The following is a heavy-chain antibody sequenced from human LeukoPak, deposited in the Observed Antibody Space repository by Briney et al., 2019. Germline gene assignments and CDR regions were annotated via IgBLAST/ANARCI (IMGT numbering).Heavy chain of an antibody. CDR2: IRYDGSNK. CDR1: GFTFSSYG. Sequence: PGGSLRLSCAASGFTFSSYGMHWVRQAPGKGLEWVAFIRYDGSNKYYADSVKGRFTISRDNSKNTLYLQMNSLRAEDTAVYYCAKDQSGYDKDYYYYMDVWGKGTTVTVSS. D-gene: IGHD5-12*01. J-gene: IGHJ6*03. CDR3: AKDQSGYDKDYYYYMDV. V-gene: IGHV3-30*02.